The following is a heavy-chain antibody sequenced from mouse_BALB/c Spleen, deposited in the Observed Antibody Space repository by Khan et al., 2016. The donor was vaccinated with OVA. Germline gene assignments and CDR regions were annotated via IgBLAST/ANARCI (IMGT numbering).Heavy chain of an antibody. CDR3: ARETDYFITTPYYAMDY. J-gene: IGHJ4*01. Sequence: EVELVESGGGLVQPGGSLRLSCATTGFTFTDYYMSWVRQPPGKALEWLGSIRNKANGYTTEYSASVKGRFTISRDNSQSILYLHMNTLRAEDSATYYCARETDYFITTPYYAMDYWGQGTSVTVSS. D-gene: IGHD1-1*01. CDR2: IRNKANGYTT. V-gene: IGHV7-3*02. CDR1: GFTFTDYY.